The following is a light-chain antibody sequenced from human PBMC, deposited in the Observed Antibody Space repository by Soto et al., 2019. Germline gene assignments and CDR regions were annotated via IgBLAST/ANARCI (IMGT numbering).Light chain of an antibody. J-gene: IGLJ2*01. CDR1: NIGSKS. Sequence: SYELTQPPSVSVAPGQTARITCGGYNIGSKSVHWYQQKPGQAPVLVVYDDSDRPSGIPERFSGSNSGNTATLTISRVEAGDEADYYCQVWDSSRDHVVFGGGTKLTVL. CDR3: QVWDSSRDHVV. V-gene: IGLV3-21*02. CDR2: DDS.